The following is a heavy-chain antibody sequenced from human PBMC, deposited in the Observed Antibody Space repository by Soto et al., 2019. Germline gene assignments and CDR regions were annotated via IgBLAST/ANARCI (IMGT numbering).Heavy chain of an antibody. V-gene: IGHV3-74*01. CDR3: GTVFEK. CDR2: IDNHGDGT. J-gene: IGHJ3*02. CDR1: GFTFTHYW. Sequence: EVQVVESGGGLVKPGGSLRLSCEAYGFTFTHYWMPWVRQVPGEGLVWVSRIDNHGDGTSYADVVKGRFTISRDNAKNTLYRQMDSLRVEDTAIYYCGTVFEKWGQGTMVTVSS.